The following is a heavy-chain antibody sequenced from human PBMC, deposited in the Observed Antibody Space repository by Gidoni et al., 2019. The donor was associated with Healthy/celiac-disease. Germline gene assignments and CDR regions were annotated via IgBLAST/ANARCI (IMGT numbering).Heavy chain of an antibody. CDR1: GGSFSGYY. D-gene: IGHD4-17*01. CDR3: ARGSRGDYGGNAPLSGFDY. CDR2: INHSGST. J-gene: IGHJ4*02. V-gene: IGHV4-34*01. Sequence: QVQLQQWGAGLLKPSETLSLTCAVYGGSFSGYYWSWIRQPPGKGLEWIGEINHSGSTNYNPSLKSRVTISVDTSKNQFSLKLSSVTAADTAVYYCARGSRGDYGGNAPLSGFDYWGQGTLVTVSS.